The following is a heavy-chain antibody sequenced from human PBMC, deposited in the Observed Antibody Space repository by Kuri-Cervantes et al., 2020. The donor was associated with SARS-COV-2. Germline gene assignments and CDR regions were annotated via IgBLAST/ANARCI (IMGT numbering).Heavy chain of an antibody. J-gene: IGHJ4*02. CDR2: ISSSSSYI. CDR3: AREDGKALQDPRLWDY. CDR1: GCTFSSYS. V-gene: IGHV3-21*01. D-gene: IGHD4-11*01. Sequence: GESLMISCAASGCTFSSYSMSWVRQAPGKGLEWVSSISSSSSYIYYADSMRGRFTISRDNAKNSLYLQMNSLRAEDTAVYYCAREDGKALQDPRLWDYWGQGTLVTVSS.